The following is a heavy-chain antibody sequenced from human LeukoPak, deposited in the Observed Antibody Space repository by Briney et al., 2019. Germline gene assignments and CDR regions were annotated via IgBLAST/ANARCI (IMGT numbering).Heavy chain of an antibody. J-gene: IGHJ5*02. V-gene: IGHV3-21*04. Sequence: GGSLRLSCAASGFTFRSYSMNWVRQAPGKGLEWVSSISSSSSYIYYADSVKGRFTISRDNAKNSLYLQMNSLRAEDTAVYYCAKEAYDSSGYYYLNNWFDPWGQGTLVTVSS. CDR2: ISSSSSYI. D-gene: IGHD3-22*01. CDR3: AKEAYDSSGYYYLNNWFDP. CDR1: GFTFRSYS.